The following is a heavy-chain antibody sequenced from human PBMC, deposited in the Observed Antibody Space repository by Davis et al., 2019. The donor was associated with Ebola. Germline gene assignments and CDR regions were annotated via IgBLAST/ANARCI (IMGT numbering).Heavy chain of an antibody. CDR2: INPNSGGT. J-gene: IGHJ6*03. CDR1: GYTFTGYY. D-gene: IGHD3-3*01. V-gene: IGHV1-2*02. Sequence: ASVKVSCKASGYTFTGYYMHWVRQAPGQGLEWMGWINPNSGGTNYAQKFQGRVTMTRDTSISTAYMELSRLRSDDTAVYYCARALTIFGVVIGKDYYYMDVWGKGTTVTVSS. CDR3: ARALTIFGVVIGKDYYYMDV.